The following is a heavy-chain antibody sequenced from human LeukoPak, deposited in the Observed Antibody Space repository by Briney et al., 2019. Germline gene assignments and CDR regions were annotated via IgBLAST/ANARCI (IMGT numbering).Heavy chain of an antibody. CDR2: IIPIFGTA. J-gene: IGHJ6*03. Sequence: ASVKVSCKASGGTFSSYAISWVRQAPGQGLEWMGGIIPIFGTANYAQKFQGRVTITADESTSTAYMELSSLRSEDTAVYYCARGAHYDILTGYYREAFYYYYYMDVWGKGTTVTISS. V-gene: IGHV1-69*13. D-gene: IGHD3-9*01. CDR3: ARGAHYDILTGYYREAFYYYYYMDV. CDR1: GGTFSSYA.